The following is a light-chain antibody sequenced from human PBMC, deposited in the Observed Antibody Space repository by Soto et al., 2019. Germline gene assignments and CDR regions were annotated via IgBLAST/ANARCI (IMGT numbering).Light chain of an antibody. CDR2: EVS. CDR1: SSDVGGHNY. V-gene: IGLV2-8*01. J-gene: IGLJ1*01. Sequence: QSVLTQPPSASGSFGQSVTTSCTGTSSDVGGHNYVSWYQQHPGKAPKLMIYEVSERPSGVPDRFSGSKSGNTASLTVSGLQADDEADYYCSSYSGTNYHYVFGTGTKVTVL. CDR3: SSYSGTNYHYV.